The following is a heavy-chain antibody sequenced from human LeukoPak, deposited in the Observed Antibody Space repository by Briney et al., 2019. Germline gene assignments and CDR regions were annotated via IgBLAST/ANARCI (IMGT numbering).Heavy chain of an antibody. CDR2: INSDGSST. D-gene: IGHD6-13*01. J-gene: IGHJ5*02. V-gene: IGHV3-74*01. CDR1: GFTFSSYW. Sequence: SGGSLRLSCAASGFTFSSYWMHWVRQAPGKGLVWVSRINSDGSSTSYADSVKGRFTISRDNAKNTLYLQMNSLRAEDTAVYYCARERGAAAGTIWFDPWGQGTLVTVSS. CDR3: ARERGAAAGTIWFDP.